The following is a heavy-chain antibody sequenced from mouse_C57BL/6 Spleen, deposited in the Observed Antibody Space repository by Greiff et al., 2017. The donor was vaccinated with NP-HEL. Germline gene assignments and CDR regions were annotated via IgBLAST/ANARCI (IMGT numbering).Heavy chain of an antibody. D-gene: IGHD1-1*01. CDR1: GYTFTSYW. V-gene: IGHV1-55*01. J-gene: IGHJ4*01. CDR3: ARRVLYYYGSSYYAMDY. CDR2: IYPGSGST. Sequence: VKLVEPGAELVKPGASVKMSCKASGYTFTSYWITWVKQRPGQGLEWIGDIYPGSGSTNYNEKFKSKATLTVDTSSSTAYMQLSSLTSEDSAVYYCARRVLYYYGSSYYAMDYWGQGTSVTVSS.